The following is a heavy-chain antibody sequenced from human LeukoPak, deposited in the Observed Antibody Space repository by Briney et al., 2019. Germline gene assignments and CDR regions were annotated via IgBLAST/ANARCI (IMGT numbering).Heavy chain of an antibody. CDR2: IIPIFGTA. J-gene: IGHJ5*02. D-gene: IGHD6-19*01. CDR1: GGTFSSYA. V-gene: IGHV1-69*05. CDR3: AKGYSSGWHNWFDP. Sequence: GASVKVSCKASGGTFSSYAISWVRQAPGQGLEWMGGIIPIFGTANYAQKFQGRVTITTDESTSTAYMEPSSLRSEDTAVYYCAKGYSSGWHNWFDPWGQGTLVTVSS.